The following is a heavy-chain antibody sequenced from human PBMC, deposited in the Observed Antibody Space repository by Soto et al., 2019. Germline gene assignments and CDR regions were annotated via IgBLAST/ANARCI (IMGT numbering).Heavy chain of an antibody. Sequence: PEGSLRLSCAASGFTFSSYAMSWVRQAPGKGLEWVSAISGSGGSTYYADSVKGRFTISRDNSKNTLYLQMNSLRAEDTAVYYCAKGRPSDFWSGTYGMDVWGQGTTVTVSS. V-gene: IGHV3-23*01. CDR1: GFTFSSYA. CDR3: AKGRPSDFWSGTYGMDV. J-gene: IGHJ6*02. CDR2: ISGSGGST. D-gene: IGHD3-3*01.